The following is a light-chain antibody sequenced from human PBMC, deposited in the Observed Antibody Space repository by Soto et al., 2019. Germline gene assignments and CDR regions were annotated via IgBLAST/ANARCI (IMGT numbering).Light chain of an antibody. Sequence: QSVLTQPPSVSGAPGQGVTISCTGSSSNIGAGYDVHWYQQLPGTAPKLLIYGNSNRPSGVPDRFSGSKSGTSASLAITGLQAEDEADYYCSSYTNSSTYFGTGTKVTVL. V-gene: IGLV1-40*01. J-gene: IGLJ1*01. CDR1: SSNIGAGYD. CDR3: SSYTNSSTY. CDR2: GNS.